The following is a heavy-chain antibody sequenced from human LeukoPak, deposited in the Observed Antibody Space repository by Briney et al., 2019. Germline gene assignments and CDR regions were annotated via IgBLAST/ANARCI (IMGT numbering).Heavy chain of an antibody. V-gene: IGHV1-2*02. D-gene: IGHD6-13*01. Sequence: ASVKVSCKASGYTFTGYYMHWVRQAPGQGLEWMGWINPNSGGTNYAQKFQGRVTMTRDTSISTAYMELSRLRSDDTAAYYCARDFRKWGSSWQRGWFDPWGQGTLVTVSS. CDR1: GYTFTGYY. J-gene: IGHJ5*02. CDR2: INPNSGGT. CDR3: ARDFRKWGSSWQRGWFDP.